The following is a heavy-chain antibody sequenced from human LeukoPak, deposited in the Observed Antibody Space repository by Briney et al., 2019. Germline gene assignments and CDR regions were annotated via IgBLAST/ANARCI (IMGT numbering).Heavy chain of an antibody. CDR3: ARAGYSYGYSAFDI. CDR2: ISSSSSYI. D-gene: IGHD5-18*01. CDR1: GFTFSSYS. Sequence: GGSLRLSCAASGFTFSSYSMNWVRQAPGKGLEWVSSISSSSSYIYYADSVKGRFTISRDNAKNSLYLQMNSLRAEDMAVYYCARAGYSYGYSAFDIWGQGTMVTVSS. J-gene: IGHJ3*02. V-gene: IGHV3-21*01.